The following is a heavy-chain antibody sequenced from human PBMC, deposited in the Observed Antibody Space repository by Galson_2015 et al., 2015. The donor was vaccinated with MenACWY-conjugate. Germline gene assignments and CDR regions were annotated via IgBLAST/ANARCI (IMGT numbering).Heavy chain of an antibody. J-gene: IGHJ5*02. CDR2: IYPRDSET. Sequence: QSGAEVKKPGESLKIPCKGSGYDFTTYWIVWVRQMPGKGLEWMGIIYPRDSETTYSPTFQGQVTISADKSISAAYLQWSSLKPSDTAIYYCARRRSSTSGGHWFDPWGQGTLVTVSS. CDR3: ARRRSSTSGGHWFDP. CDR1: GYDFTTYW. D-gene: IGHD2-2*01. V-gene: IGHV5-51*01.